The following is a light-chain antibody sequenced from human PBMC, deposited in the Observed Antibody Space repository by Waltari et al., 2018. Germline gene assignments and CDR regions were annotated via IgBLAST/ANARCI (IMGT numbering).Light chain of an antibody. CDR1: SSNIGSNN. CDR2: NDN. Sequence: QSVLTQPPSASGTPGQRVTISCAGGSSNIGSNNGNGYQHLPGTAPKLLIYNDNQRPSGVPDRFSGSKSGTSASLAISGLQSEDEVDYYCAAWDDSLNGQVFGGGTKLTVL. J-gene: IGLJ3*02. CDR3: AAWDDSLNGQV. V-gene: IGLV1-44*01.